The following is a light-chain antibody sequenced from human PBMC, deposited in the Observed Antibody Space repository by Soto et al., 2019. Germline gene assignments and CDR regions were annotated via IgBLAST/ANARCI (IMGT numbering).Light chain of an antibody. CDR3: QQYNIWPWT. V-gene: IGKV3D-15*01. CDR1: QSVSSN. J-gene: IGKJ1*01. CDR2: GAS. Sequence: EIVMTQSPATLSVSPGERATLSCRASQSVSSNLAWYQQKPGQAPRLLIYGASGRATGIPDRFSGSGSGTDFTLTISRLEPEDFAVYYCQQYNIWPWTFGQGTKVDIK.